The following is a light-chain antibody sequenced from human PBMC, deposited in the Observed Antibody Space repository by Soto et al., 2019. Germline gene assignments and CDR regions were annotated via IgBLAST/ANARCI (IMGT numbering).Light chain of an antibody. Sequence: QSVLTQPASVSGSPGQSITISCTGTSSDVGGYNYVSWYQQHPGKAPKLMIYEVSNRPSGVSNRFSGSKSGNTASLTISGLQADDEADYYCRSYTSSSTRVFGGGTKLTVL. V-gene: IGLV2-14*01. CDR1: SSDVGGYNY. CDR2: EVS. CDR3: RSYTSSSTRV. J-gene: IGLJ3*02.